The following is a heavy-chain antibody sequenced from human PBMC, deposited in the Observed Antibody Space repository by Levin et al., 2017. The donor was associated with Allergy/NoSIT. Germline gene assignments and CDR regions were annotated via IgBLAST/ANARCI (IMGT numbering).Heavy chain of an antibody. V-gene: IGHV4-39*07. CDR1: GGSISSSSYY. J-gene: IGHJ6*02. CDR2: VYHSGST. Sequence: SETLSLTCSVSGGSISSSSYYWGWIRQPPGKGLEWIGSVYHSGSTFYNAALKSRVTISVDTSKNQFSLNLTSMTAADTAVYYCARDYLALYYYYGMDVWGQGTAVTVSS. CDR3: ARDYLALYYYYGMDV.